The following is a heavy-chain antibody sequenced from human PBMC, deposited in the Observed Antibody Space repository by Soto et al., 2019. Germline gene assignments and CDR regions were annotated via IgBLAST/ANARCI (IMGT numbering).Heavy chain of an antibody. CDR3: AKAKGRSNFYYSGLDV. Sequence: GGSLRLSCAASGVTFGSYGMTWVRQAPGKGLECVSGITAATGTTYYADSVKGRFTISRDLSTNTLFLQMNSLRAADSAVYYCAKAKGRSNFYYSGLDVWGQGTTVTVSS. CDR1: GVTFGSYG. V-gene: IGHV3-23*01. CDR2: ITAATGTT. J-gene: IGHJ6*02. D-gene: IGHD1-26*01.